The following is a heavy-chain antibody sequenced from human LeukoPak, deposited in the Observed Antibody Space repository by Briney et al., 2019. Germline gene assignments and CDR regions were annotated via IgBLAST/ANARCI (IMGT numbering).Heavy chain of an antibody. CDR1: GYSLTSYW. CDR3: ARLRDIVVVPAAIVGFDP. D-gene: IGHD2-2*01. CDR2: IYHGDSDT. J-gene: IGHJ5*02. Sequence: GESLKISCKGSGYSLTSYWIGWVRQMPGKGLEWMGIIYHGDSDTRYSPSFQGQVTISADKSISTAYLQWSSLKASDTAMYYCARLRDIVVVPAAIVGFDPWGQGTLVTVSS. V-gene: IGHV5-51*01.